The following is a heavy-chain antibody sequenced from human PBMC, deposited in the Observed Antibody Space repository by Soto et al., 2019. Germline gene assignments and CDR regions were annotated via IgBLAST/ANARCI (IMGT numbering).Heavy chain of an antibody. Sequence: GASVKVSCEVSGYTPTELSMHWVRQAPGKGLEWMGGFDPEDGETIYAQKFQGRVTMTEDTSTDTAYMELSSLRSEDTAVYYCATDIVVGATFLSGLFDYWGQGTLVTVSS. J-gene: IGHJ4*02. CDR2: FDPEDGET. CDR3: ATDIVVGATFLSGLFDY. D-gene: IGHD1-26*01. V-gene: IGHV1-24*01. CDR1: GYTPTELS.